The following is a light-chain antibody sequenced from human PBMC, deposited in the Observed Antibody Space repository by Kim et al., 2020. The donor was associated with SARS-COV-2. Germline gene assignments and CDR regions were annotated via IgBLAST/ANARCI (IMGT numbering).Light chain of an antibody. Sequence: SSELTQDPAVSVALGQTVRITCQGDSLRSYYASWYQQKPGQAPVLVIYGKNNRPSGIPDRFSGSSSGNTAFLTITGAQAEDEADYYCNSRDSSGNHLGVF. J-gene: IGLJ3*02. CDR3: NSRDSSGNHLGV. CDR1: SLRSYY. CDR2: GKN. V-gene: IGLV3-19*01.